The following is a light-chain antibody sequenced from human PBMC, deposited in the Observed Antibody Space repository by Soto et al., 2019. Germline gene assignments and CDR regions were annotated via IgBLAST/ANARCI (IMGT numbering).Light chain of an antibody. CDR1: SRDVGSYNL. J-gene: IGLJ1*01. CDR2: EVS. V-gene: IGLV2-23*02. CDR3: CSYAGSSTSYV. Sequence: QSVLTQPASVSGSPGQSITISCTGTSRDVGSYNLVSWYQQHPGKAPKLMIYEVSKRPSGVSNRFSGSKSGNTASLTISGLQAEDEADYHCCSYAGSSTSYVFGTRTKVTVL.